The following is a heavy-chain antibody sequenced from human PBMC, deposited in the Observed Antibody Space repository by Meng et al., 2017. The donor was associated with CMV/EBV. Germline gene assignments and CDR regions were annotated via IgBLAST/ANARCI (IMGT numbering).Heavy chain of an antibody. V-gene: IGHV4-34*01. CDR3: ASSLTYPDY. J-gene: IGHJ4*02. CDR1: GGSFSGYY. D-gene: IGHD2-15*01. CDR2: INHSGST. Sequence: QVQLQQCGAGLWKPSETLSLTCAVYGGSFSGYYWSWIRQPPGKGLEWIGEINHSGSTNYNPSLKSRVTISVDTSKNQFSLKLSSVTAADTAVYYCASSLTYPDYWGQGTLVTVSS.